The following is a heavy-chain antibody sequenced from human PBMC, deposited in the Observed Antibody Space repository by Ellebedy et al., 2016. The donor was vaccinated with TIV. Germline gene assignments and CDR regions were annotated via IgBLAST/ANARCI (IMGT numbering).Heavy chain of an antibody. CDR2: IRTYTRKP. Sequence: AASVKVSCKASGYTFTGYAMHWVRQAPGQGLEWMGWIRTYTRKPTYARGFTGRIVFSLDTSVNTAYLQISSLKTEDTAVYYCVRDLSLGAYVFDYWGQGTLVTVSS. J-gene: IGHJ4*02. CDR1: GYTFTGYA. V-gene: IGHV7-4-1*02. CDR3: VRDLSLGAYVFDY. D-gene: IGHD3-16*01.